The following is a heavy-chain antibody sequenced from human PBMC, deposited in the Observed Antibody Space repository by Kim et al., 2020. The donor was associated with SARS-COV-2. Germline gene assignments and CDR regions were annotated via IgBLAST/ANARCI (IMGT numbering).Heavy chain of an antibody. CDR3: ARIFRAWYAVDV. CDR2: LSNTGNT. Sequence: SETLSLTCSVSGASISSHYWTWIRQPPGKGLEWIGLLSNTGNTNYNPSLKSRVTISIDTSKKEVSLKLSSVTAVDTAVYFCARIFRAWYAVDVWGQGTT. J-gene: IGHJ6*02. CDR1: GASISSHY. D-gene: IGHD3-9*01. V-gene: IGHV4-59*11.